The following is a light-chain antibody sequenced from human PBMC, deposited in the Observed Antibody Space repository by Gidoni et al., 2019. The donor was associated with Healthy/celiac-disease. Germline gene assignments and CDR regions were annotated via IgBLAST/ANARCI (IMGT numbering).Light chain of an antibody. Sequence: EIVLTQSPATLSLSPGERATLSCRASQSVSSYLAWYQQKPGQAPRLLIYDASNRATGIPARFSGSGSGTDFTLTISSLEPEDFAVYYWQQSSLGRYTFGQGTKLEIK. J-gene: IGKJ2*01. CDR2: DAS. CDR1: QSVSSY. V-gene: IGKV3-11*01. CDR3: QQSSLGRYT.